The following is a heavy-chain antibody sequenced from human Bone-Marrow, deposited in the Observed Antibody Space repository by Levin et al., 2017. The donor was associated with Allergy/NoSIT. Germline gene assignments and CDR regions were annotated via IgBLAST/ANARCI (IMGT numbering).Heavy chain of an antibody. V-gene: IGHV3-30*18. CDR1: GFTFSSYG. Sequence: GGSLRLSCAASGFTFSSYGMHWVRQAPGKGLEWVAVISYDGSNKYYADSVKGRFTISRDNSKNTLYLQMNSLRAEDTAVYYCAKSYCTNGVCYDYWGQGTLVTVSS. CDR3: AKSYCTNGVCYDY. CDR2: ISYDGSNK. J-gene: IGHJ4*02. D-gene: IGHD2-8*01.